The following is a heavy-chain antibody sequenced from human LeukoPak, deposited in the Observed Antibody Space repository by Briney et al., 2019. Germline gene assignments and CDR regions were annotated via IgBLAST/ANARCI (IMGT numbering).Heavy chain of an antibody. CDR2: ISYDGSNK. D-gene: IGHD5-12*01. V-gene: IGHV3-30*18. Sequence: GRSLRLSCAASGFTFSSYGMHWVRQAPGKGLEWVAVISYDGSNKYYADSVKGRFTISRDNSKNTLYLQMNSLRAEDTAVYYCVKDTISGYSGYDYFDYWGQGTLVTVSS. J-gene: IGHJ4*02. CDR3: VKDTISGYSGYDYFDY. CDR1: GFTFSSYG.